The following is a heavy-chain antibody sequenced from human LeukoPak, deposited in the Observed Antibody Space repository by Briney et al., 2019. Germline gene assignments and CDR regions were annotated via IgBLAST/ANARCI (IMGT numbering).Heavy chain of an antibody. CDR3: ARVWRYQLLYEYYYYYYGMDV. D-gene: IGHD2-2*02. CDR2: IYSGGNT. Sequence: PGGSLRLSCAASGFTVSNNYMNWVRQAPGKGLEWVSVIYSGGNTYYADSVKGRFTISRDNSKNTLYLQMNSLRAEDTAVYYCARVWRYQLLYEYYYYYYGMDVWGQGTTFTVSS. CDR1: GFTVSNNY. V-gene: IGHV3-53*05. J-gene: IGHJ6*02.